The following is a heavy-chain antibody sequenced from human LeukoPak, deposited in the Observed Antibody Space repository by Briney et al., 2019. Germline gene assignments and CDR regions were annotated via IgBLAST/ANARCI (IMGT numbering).Heavy chain of an antibody. CDR2: INHSGST. V-gene: IGHV4-34*01. CDR1: GGSFSGYY. J-gene: IGHJ4*02. CDR3: ASGYCSGGSCYGGYYFDY. D-gene: IGHD2-15*01. Sequence: SETLSLTCAVYGGSFSGYYWSWIRQPPGKGLEWIGEINHSGSTNYNPSLKSRVTISVDTSKNQFSLKLSSVTAADTAVYYCASGYCSGGSCYGGYYFDYWGQGTLVTVSS.